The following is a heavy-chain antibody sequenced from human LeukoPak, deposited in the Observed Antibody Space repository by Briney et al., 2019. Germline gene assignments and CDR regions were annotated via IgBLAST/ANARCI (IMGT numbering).Heavy chain of an antibody. Sequence: PAGSLRLSCAASAFTFSSYAMSWVRQAPGKGLEWVSAISESGGSTSYADSVKGRFTISRDNSKSTLFLQMNSLRAADTAVYYCAKSQTYDLWSGSDYYFDYCGQGTLVTVSS. CDR1: AFTFSSYA. D-gene: IGHD3-3*01. V-gene: IGHV3-23*01. CDR3: AKSQTYDLWSGSDYYFDY. J-gene: IGHJ4*02. CDR2: ISESGGST.